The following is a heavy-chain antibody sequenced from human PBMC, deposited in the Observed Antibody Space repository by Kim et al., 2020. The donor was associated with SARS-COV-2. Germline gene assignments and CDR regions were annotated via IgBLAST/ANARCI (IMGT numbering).Heavy chain of an antibody. CDR3: AKDQVVGATTTGTSWFDP. CDR2: ISYDGSNK. Sequence: GGSLRLSCADSGFTFSSYGMHWVRQAPGKGLEWVAVISYDGSNKYYADSVKGRFTISRDNSKNTLYLQMNSLRAEDTAVYYCAKDQVVGATTTGTSWFDPWGQGTLVTVSS. CDR1: GFTFSSYG. D-gene: IGHD1-26*01. J-gene: IGHJ5*02. V-gene: IGHV3-30*18.